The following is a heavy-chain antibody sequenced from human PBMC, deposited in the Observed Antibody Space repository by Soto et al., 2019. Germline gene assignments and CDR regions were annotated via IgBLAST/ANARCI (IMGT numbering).Heavy chain of an antibody. CDR2: ITGSGGTK. V-gene: IGHV3-23*01. CDR3: AKDAVPGDGLWLVAD. CDR1: GISFSKFA. J-gene: IGHJ4*02. Sequence: DVQLLESGGGLVHPGGSLRISRAASGISFSKFAMIWVRQAPGKGQEWVSGITGSGGTKEYAASVKGRFTISRDNSKNTVYLQMNSLRAEDTALYYCAKDAVPGDGLWLVADWGQGTLVTVS. D-gene: IGHD2-21*02.